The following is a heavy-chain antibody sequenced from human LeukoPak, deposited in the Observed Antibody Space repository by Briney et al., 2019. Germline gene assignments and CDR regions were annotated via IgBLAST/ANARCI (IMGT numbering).Heavy chain of an antibody. CDR2: ISSSGSAI. V-gene: IGHV3-48*03. CDR3: ARGGSLGY. D-gene: IGHD6-19*01. J-gene: IGHJ4*02. Sequence: GGSLILSRAGSGFTFSSYEMNWVRQAPGKGLEWVSKISSSGSAIYYADSVKGRFTISRDNAKSTLYLQMNSLRAEDTAVYYCARGGSLGYWGQGTLVTVST. CDR1: GFTFSSYE.